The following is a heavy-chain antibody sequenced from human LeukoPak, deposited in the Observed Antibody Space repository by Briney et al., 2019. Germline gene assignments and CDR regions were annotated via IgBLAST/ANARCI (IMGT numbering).Heavy chain of an antibody. CDR1: GFTFSSYW. Sequence: GGSLRLSCAASGFTFSSYWMSWVRQAPGKGLEWVANIKQDGSEKYYVDSVKGRFTISRDNAKNSLYLQMNSLRAEDTAVYYCARDSSIAVPGPLDYWGQGTLVTVSS. CDR2: IKQDGSEK. J-gene: IGHJ4*02. CDR3: ARDSSIAVPGPLDY. V-gene: IGHV3-7*03. D-gene: IGHD6-19*01.